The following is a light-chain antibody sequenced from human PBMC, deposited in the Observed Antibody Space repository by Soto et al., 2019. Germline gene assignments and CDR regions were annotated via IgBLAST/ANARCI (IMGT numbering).Light chain of an antibody. CDR1: QSVSSY. Sequence: ETVLTQSPATLSLSPGERATLSCRASQSVSSYLAWYQQKPGQAPRLLIYDASNRATGIPARFSGSGSGTDFTLTISSLEPEDFAIYYCQHRSNWPLTFGGGTKVEI. J-gene: IGKJ4*01. CDR2: DAS. V-gene: IGKV3-11*01. CDR3: QHRSNWPLT.